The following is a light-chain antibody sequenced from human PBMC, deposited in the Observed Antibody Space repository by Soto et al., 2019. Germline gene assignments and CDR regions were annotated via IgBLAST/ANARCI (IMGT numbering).Light chain of an antibody. CDR3: QQYNSWPPWT. Sequence: DIQMTQSPSTLSGSVGARVTITCRASQTISSWLAWYQQKPGKAPKLLIYKASTLKSGVPSRFSGSGSGTEFTLTISSLQSEDFAVYYCQQYNSWPPWTFGQGTKVDI. CDR1: QTISSW. J-gene: IGKJ1*01. CDR2: KAS. V-gene: IGKV1-5*03.